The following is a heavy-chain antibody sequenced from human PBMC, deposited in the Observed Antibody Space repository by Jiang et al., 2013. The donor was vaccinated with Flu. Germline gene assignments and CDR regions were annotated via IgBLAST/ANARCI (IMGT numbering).Heavy chain of an antibody. J-gene: IGHJ4*02. Sequence: PGLVKPSETLSLTCTVSGGSISSYYWSWIRQPAGKGLEWIGRIYTSGSTNYNPSLKSRVTMSVDTSKNQFSLKLSSVTAADTAVYYCARDYVSGSYYYFDYWGQGTLVTVSS. CDR3: ARDYVSGSYYYFDY. CDR1: GGSISSYY. V-gene: IGHV4-4*07. D-gene: IGHD1-26*01. CDR2: IYTSGST.